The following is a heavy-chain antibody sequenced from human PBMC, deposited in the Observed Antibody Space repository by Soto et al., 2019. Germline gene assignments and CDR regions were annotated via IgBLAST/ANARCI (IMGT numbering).Heavy chain of an antibody. D-gene: IGHD3-10*01. CDR1: GFTFSSYG. J-gene: IGHJ3*02. CDR2: IWYDGSNK. Sequence: QVQLVESGGGVVQPGRSLRLSCAASGFTFSSYGMHWVRQAPCKGLEWVAVIWYDGSNKYYADSVKGRFTISRDNSKNTLYLQMNSLRAEDTAVYYCARGGSMVTGAFDIWGQGTMVTVSS. V-gene: IGHV3-33*01. CDR3: ARGGSMVTGAFDI.